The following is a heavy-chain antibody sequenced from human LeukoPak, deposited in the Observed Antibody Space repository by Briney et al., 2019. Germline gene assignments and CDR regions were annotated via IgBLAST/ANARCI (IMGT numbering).Heavy chain of an antibody. CDR1: GGSISSYY. CDR2: IYTSGST. V-gene: IGHV4-4*07. D-gene: IGHD3-10*01. J-gene: IGHJ4*02. CDR3: ARGEITMVRGVIITKSPFDY. Sequence: PSETLSLTCTVSGGSISSYYWSWIRQPAGKGLEWIGRIYTSGSTNYNPSLKSRVTMSVDTSKNQFSLKLSSVTAADTAVYYCARGEITMVRGVIITKSPFDYWGQGTLVTVSS.